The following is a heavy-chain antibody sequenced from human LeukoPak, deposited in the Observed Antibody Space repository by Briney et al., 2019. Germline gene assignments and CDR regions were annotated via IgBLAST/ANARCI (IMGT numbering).Heavy chain of an antibody. CDR1: GGSISSFY. D-gene: IGHD2-2*01. V-gene: IGHV4-59*08. CDR2: IYNTENT. Sequence: SETLSLTCTVSGGSISSFYWSWVRQPPGKGLEWIGYIYNTENTNYNPSLKSRVTISVDTSKNQFSLKVKSVTASDTAVYYCASSKPDLDTWGQGTLVTVSS. CDR3: ASSKPDLDT. J-gene: IGHJ5*02.